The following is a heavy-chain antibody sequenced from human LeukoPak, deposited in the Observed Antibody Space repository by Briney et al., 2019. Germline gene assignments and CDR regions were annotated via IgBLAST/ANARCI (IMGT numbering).Heavy chain of an antibody. CDR2: IYYSGST. Sequence: SETLSLTCTVSGGSISSYYWSWIRQPPGKGLEWIGYIYYSGSTNYNPSLKSRVTISVDTSKNQFSLKLSSVTAADTAVYYCARDPRRWFDPWGQGTLVTVSS. J-gene: IGHJ5*02. CDR3: ARDPRRWFDP. V-gene: IGHV4-59*01. CDR1: GGSISSYY.